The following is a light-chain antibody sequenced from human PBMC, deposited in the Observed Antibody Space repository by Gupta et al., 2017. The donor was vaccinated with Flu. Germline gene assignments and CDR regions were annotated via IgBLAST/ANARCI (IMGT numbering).Light chain of an antibody. CDR3: AAWDDSLNGHYV. J-gene: IGLJ1*01. CDR2: GNN. V-gene: IGLV1-44*01. CDR1: RSNIGSNS. Sequence: QSVLAQSPPASGTPGQRVALSCSGRRSNIGSNSVNWYQQVPGTAPKLLIYGNNQRPSGVPDRFSGSKSGTSASLAISGLQSEDEADYYCAAWDDSLNGHYVFGTGTKVTVV.